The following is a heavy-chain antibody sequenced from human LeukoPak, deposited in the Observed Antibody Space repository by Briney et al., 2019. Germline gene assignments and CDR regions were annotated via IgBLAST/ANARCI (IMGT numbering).Heavy chain of an antibody. V-gene: IGHV4-34*01. J-gene: IGHJ4*02. CDR1: GKSLRDHY. D-gene: IGHD2-15*01. Sequence: SETLSLTCSVSGKSLRDHYWSWIRQVPGKGLEWIGEIYDSGSTNYNPSLEGRVTLSVDTSKNQFSLKMRSVTAADTSIYYCARPYCSHGSCYHNFDYWGQGTLFTVSS. CDR2: IYDSGST. CDR3: ARPYCSHGSCYHNFDY.